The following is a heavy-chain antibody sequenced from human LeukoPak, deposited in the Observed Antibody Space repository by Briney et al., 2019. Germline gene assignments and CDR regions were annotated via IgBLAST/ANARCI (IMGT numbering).Heavy chain of an antibody. V-gene: IGHV4-39*07. D-gene: IGHD5-18*01. CDR1: GVSISSSSYN. CDR3: ATITALLTSGFDY. J-gene: IGHJ4*02. CDR2: IYHRGST. Sequence: SETLSLTCTVSGVSISSSSYNWGWIRQPPGKGLEWIGNIYHRGSTDYNPSLKSRVTISVDTSKNQFSLKLTSVTAADTAVYYCATITALLTSGFDYWGQGTLVTVSS.